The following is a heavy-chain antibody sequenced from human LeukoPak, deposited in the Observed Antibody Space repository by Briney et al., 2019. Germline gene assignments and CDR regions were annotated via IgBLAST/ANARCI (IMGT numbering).Heavy chain of an antibody. CDR3: AKDASARPSDY. Sequence: GGSLRLSCAASGFTFSSYVMNWFRQAPGKGLEWVSFISDSGGSTYYADSVKGRFTISRDNSKNTLYLQMSSLRAEDTAIYYCAKDASARPSDYWGPGTLVTVSS. V-gene: IGHV3-23*01. CDR1: GFTFSSYV. D-gene: IGHD3-3*01. CDR2: ISDSGGST. J-gene: IGHJ4*02.